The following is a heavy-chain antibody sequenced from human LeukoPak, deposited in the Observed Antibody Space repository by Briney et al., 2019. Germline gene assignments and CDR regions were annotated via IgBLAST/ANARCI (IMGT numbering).Heavy chain of an antibody. D-gene: IGHD7-27*01. CDR3: ARVWGYYYHYMDV. CDR1: GFTFTSYA. Sequence: GGSLRLSCAASGFTFTSYAMSWVRQAPGKGLEWVSGISGSGASTYFADSVKGRFTISRDSAENSIYLQLSSLRAEDTAVYYCARVWGYYYHYMDVWGKGTTVTVSS. CDR2: ISGSGAST. J-gene: IGHJ6*03. V-gene: IGHV3-23*01.